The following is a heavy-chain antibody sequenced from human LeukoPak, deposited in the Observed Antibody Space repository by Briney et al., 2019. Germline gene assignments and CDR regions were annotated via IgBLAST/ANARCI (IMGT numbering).Heavy chain of an antibody. CDR1: GGFIRDSGYY. CDR2: VFYSGRT. Sequence: PSETLSLTCTVSGGFIRDSGYYWGWIRQPPGKGLEWIGTVFYSGRTYYNPSLKSRVTISVDTSKNQFSLKLSSVTAADTAVYYCAREAAMGRYYWGQGTLVTVSS. V-gene: IGHV4-39*07. D-gene: IGHD5-18*01. CDR3: AREAAMGRYY. J-gene: IGHJ4*02.